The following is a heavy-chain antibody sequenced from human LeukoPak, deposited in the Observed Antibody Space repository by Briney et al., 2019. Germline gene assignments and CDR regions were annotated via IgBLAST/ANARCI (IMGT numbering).Heavy chain of an antibody. Sequence: SETLSLTCTVSGGSISSSSYYWGWIRQPPGKGLEWIGSIYYSGSTYYNPSLKSRVTISVDTSKNQFSLKLSSVTAADTAVYYCAREGGVRYFDWSHYYYYGMDVWGQGTTVTVSS. CDR1: GGSISSSSYY. D-gene: IGHD3-9*01. CDR3: AREGGVRYFDWSHYYYYGMDV. V-gene: IGHV4-39*02. CDR2: IYYSGST. J-gene: IGHJ6*02.